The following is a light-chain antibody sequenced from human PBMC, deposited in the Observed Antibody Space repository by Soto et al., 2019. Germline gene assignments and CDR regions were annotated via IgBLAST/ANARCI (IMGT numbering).Light chain of an antibody. CDR3: LTYNSGQWT. J-gene: IGKJ1*01. V-gene: IGKV1-27*01. CDR2: AAS. Sequence: DIQMTQSPSSLSASVGDRVTFTCRASRDITNHLAWYQQKPGKVPKLLIYAASTMQSGVTSRFSGSGSGTEFTLTISSLEPEDVATYFCLTYNSGQWTFVQWTKMEIK. CDR1: RDITNH.